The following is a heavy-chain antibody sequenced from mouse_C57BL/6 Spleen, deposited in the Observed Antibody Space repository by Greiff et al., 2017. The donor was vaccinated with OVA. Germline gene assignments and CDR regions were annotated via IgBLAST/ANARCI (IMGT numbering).Heavy chain of an antibody. J-gene: IGHJ2*01. CDR1: GYSITSGYY. V-gene: IGHV3-6*01. CDR2: ISYDGSN. Sequence: EVQLMESGPGLVKPSQSLSLTCSVTGYSITSGYYWNWIRQFPGNKLEWMGYISYDGSNNYNPSLKNRISITRDTSKNQFFLKLNSVTTEDTATYYCARGAGVFDYWGQGTTLTVSS. D-gene: IGHD3-3*01. CDR3: ARGAGVFDY.